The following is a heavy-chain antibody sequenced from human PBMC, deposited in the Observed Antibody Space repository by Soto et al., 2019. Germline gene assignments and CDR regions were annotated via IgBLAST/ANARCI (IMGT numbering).Heavy chain of an antibody. CDR1: GGTFGSYA. CDR2: IIPIFGTA. D-gene: IGHD5-12*01. CDR3: ARGGLRSEMATTDAFDI. Sequence: QVQLVQSGAEVKKPGSSVKVSCKASGGTFGSYAISWVRQAPGQGLEWMGGIIPIFGTANYAQKFQGRVKITADESTSTAYMELSSLRSEDTAVYYCARGGLRSEMATTDAFDIWGQGTMVTVSS. J-gene: IGHJ3*02. V-gene: IGHV1-69*01.